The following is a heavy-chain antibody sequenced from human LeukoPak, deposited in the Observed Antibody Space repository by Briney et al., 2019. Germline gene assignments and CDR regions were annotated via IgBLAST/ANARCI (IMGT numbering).Heavy chain of an antibody. CDR2: ISSSGSNL. D-gene: IGHD3-22*01. V-gene: IGHV3-48*03. CDR3: ARDRDPGYNDSSGYRRVNAFDI. Sequence: PGGSLRLSCAASGFTFSSYEMNWVRQAPGRGLEWVSYISSSGSNLYYADSVKGRFTISRDNAKNSLYLQMNSLRAEDTAVYYCARDRDPGYNDSSGYRRVNAFDIWGQGTMATVSS. CDR1: GFTFSSYE. J-gene: IGHJ3*02.